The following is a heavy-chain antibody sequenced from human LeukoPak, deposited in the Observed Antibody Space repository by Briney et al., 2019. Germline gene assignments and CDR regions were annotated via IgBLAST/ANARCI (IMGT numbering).Heavy chain of an antibody. CDR3: ARDLEQQPDNDAFDI. CDR2: MNPNSGNT. J-gene: IGHJ3*02. Sequence: ASVKVSCKASGYTFTSYDINWVRQATGQGLEWMGWMNPNSGNTGYAQKFQGRVTITRNTSISTAYMELSSLRSEDTAVYYCARDLEQQPDNDAFDIWGQGTMVTVSS. CDR1: GYTFTSYD. V-gene: IGHV1-8*03. D-gene: IGHD6-13*01.